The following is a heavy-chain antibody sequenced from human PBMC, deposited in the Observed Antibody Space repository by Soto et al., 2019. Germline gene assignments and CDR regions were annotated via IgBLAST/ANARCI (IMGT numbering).Heavy chain of an antibody. CDR1: GDSISHYY. CDR3: ARGLLGIDVFEI. V-gene: IGHV4-59*01. CDR2: IYYRGST. J-gene: IGHJ3*02. D-gene: IGHD6-13*01. Sequence: SETLSLTCTVSGDSISHYYWNWIRQPPGKGLEWIGYIYYRGSTNYNPSLKSRLTISVDTSKDQFSLKLSSVTAADTAVYYCARGLLGIDVFEIWGQGTMVT.